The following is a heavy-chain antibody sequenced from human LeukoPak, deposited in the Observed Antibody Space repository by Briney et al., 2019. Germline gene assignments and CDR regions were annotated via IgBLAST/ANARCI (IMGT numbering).Heavy chain of an antibody. V-gene: IGHV3-23*01. CDR1: GFTFSSYA. D-gene: IGHD3-3*01. J-gene: IGHJ4*02. CDR3: ARIDFWRAPRAGAFDY. Sequence: PGGSLRLSCAASGFTFSSYAMSWVRQAPGKGLEWVSAISGSGGSTYYADSVKGRFTISRDNSKNTLYLQMNSLRAEDTAVYYCARIDFWRAPRAGAFDYWGQGTLVTVSS. CDR2: ISGSGGST.